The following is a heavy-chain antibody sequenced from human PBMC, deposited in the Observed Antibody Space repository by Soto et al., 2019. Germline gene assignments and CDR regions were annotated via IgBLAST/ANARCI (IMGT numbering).Heavy chain of an antibody. Sequence: ASVKVSCKASGYTFTSYGINWVRQAPGQGLEWMGWISAYNGNTNYAQKFQGRVTMTTDTSTSTAYMELRSLRSDDTAVYHCARPDYYDSQIDYWGQGTLVTVSS. J-gene: IGHJ4*02. CDR2: ISAYNGNT. V-gene: IGHV1-18*01. CDR1: GYTFTSYG. D-gene: IGHD3-22*01. CDR3: ARPDYYDSQIDY.